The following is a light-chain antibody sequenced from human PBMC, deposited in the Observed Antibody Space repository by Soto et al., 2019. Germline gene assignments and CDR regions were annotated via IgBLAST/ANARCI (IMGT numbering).Light chain of an antibody. V-gene: IGKV3-20*01. Sequence: EIVLTLSPGTLSLSPGERATLSCRASRSVGTFLAWYQQKPGQAPRLLIYGASSRATVIPDRFSGSGSGTDFTLTISRLEPEDFAVYYCQQYSNSPPLTFGGGTKVEIK. J-gene: IGKJ4*01. CDR1: RSVGTF. CDR2: GAS. CDR3: QQYSNSPPLT.